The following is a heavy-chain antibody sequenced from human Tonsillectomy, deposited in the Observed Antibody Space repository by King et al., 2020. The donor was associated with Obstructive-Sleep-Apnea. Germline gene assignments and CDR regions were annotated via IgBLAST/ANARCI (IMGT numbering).Heavy chain of an antibody. CDR3: ARANWHTSLILFDY. CDR1: GYTFTSHY. CDR2: INPSGGST. Sequence: QLVQSGAEVKKPGASVRVSCKASGYTFTSHYMHWVRQAPGQGLEWMGIINPSGGSTSYAQKFQGRLIMTRDTSTSTVYMDMSSLRSEETAVYYCARANWHTSLILFDYWGQGTLVTVSS. V-gene: IGHV1-46*01. D-gene: IGHD1-1*01. J-gene: IGHJ4*02.